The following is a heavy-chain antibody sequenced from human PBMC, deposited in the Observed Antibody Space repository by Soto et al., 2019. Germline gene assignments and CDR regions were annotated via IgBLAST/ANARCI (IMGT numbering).Heavy chain of an antibody. V-gene: IGHV4-34*01. CDR3: ARGELNYDSSGSGWFDP. J-gene: IGHJ5*02. CDR1: GGSFSGYY. Sequence: SETLSLTCAVYGGSFSGYYWSWIRQPPGKGLEWIGEINHSGSTNYNPSLKSRVTISVDTSKDQFSLKLSSVTAADTAVYYCARGELNYDSSGSGWFDPWGQGTLVTVSS. D-gene: IGHD3-22*01. CDR2: INHSGST.